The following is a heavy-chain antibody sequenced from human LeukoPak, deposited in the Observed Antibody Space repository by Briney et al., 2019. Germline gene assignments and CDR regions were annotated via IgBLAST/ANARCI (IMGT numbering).Heavy chain of an antibody. CDR3: ARMYSSSSGYFDY. Sequence: VASVKVSCKASGGTFSSYAISWVRQAPGQGLEWMGGIIPIFGTANYAQKFQGRVTITADESTSTAYMELSSLRSEDTAVYYCARMYSSSSGYFDYWGQGTLVTVSS. D-gene: IGHD6-6*01. CDR2: IIPIFGTA. J-gene: IGHJ4*02. V-gene: IGHV1-69*13. CDR1: GGTFSSYA.